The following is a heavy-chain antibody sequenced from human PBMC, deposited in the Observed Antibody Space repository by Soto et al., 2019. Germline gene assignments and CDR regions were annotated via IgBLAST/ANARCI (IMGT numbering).Heavy chain of an antibody. J-gene: IGHJ2*01. Sequence: GSLRLSCAVSGFTFSSFGMNWVRQAPGKGLEWVSYIGTSGNDIYYADSVKGRFTISRDNAKNSLYLQMNSLRAEDTAVYYCARGGSGSYFWYFDLWGRGTLVTVSS. CDR3: ARGGSGSYFWYFDL. V-gene: IGHV3-48*03. D-gene: IGHD1-26*01. CDR2: IGTSGNDI. CDR1: GFTFSSFG.